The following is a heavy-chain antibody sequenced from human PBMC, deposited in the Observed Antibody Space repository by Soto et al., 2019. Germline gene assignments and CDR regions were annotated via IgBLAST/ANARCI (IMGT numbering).Heavy chain of an antibody. CDR3: SGLSVRYCSGGSCSQLDY. Sequence: EVQLVESGGGLVQPGGSLRLSCAASGFTFNSYSMTWVRQAPGKGLEWLSFISSTSGTIYYADSVKGRFTISRDNAKNSLYLKMNSLRGEDTAVYYCSGLSVRYCSGGSCSQLDYWGQGTLVTVSS. CDR1: GFTFNSYS. D-gene: IGHD2-15*01. J-gene: IGHJ4*02. CDR2: ISSTSGTI. V-gene: IGHV3-48*01.